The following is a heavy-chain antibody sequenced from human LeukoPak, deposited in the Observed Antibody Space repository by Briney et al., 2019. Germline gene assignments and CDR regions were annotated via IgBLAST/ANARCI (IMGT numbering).Heavy chain of an antibody. CDR1: GFTFSSYA. CDR2: ISGSGGST. J-gene: IGHJ4*02. V-gene: IGHV3-23*01. CDR3: AKELVGYYDSSGCFDY. Sequence: PGGSLRLSCAASGFTFSSYAMSWVRQAPGKGLEWVSAISGSGGSTYYADSVKGRFTISRDNSKNTLYLQMNSLRAEDTAVYYCAKELVGYYDSSGCFDYWGQGTLVTVSS. D-gene: IGHD3-22*01.